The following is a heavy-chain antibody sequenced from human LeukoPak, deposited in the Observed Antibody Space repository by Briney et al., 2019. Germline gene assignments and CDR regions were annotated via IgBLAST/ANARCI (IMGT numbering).Heavy chain of an antibody. Sequence: PGGSLRLSCAASGFTFNNAWMSWVRQAPGKGLEWVAVISYDGSNKYYADSVKGRFTISRDNSKNTLYLQMNSLRAEDTAVYYCAKGPSVWDPHDAFDIWGQGTMVTVSS. CDR3: AKGPSVWDPHDAFDI. CDR2: ISYDGSNK. V-gene: IGHV3-30*18. CDR1: GFTFNNAW. D-gene: IGHD1-26*01. J-gene: IGHJ3*02.